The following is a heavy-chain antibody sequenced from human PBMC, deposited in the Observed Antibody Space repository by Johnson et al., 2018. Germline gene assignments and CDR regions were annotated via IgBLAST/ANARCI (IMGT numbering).Heavy chain of an antibody. CDR2: ISYDGSNK. CDR3: ANTIEDAFDI. CDR1: GFTFSSYA. V-gene: IGHV3-30-3*01. D-gene: IGHD2-15*01. Sequence: QVQLVESGGGVVQPGRSLRLSCAASGFTFSSYAMHWVRQAPGKGLEWVAVISYDGSNKYYADSVKGRFTISRANSKNTLYLQMNRLRAEDTAVYYCANTIEDAFDIWGQGTMVTVSS. J-gene: IGHJ3*02.